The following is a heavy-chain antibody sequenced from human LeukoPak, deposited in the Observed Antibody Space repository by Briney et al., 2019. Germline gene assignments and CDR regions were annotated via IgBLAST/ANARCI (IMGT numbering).Heavy chain of an antibody. D-gene: IGHD6-19*01. CDR2: IYPGDSDT. CDR1: GYSFTTYW. J-gene: IGHJ3*01. V-gene: IGHV5-51*01. CDR3: GRCTSSGGIRSDPDAFNF. Sequence: GESLKISCKGSGYSFTTYWIGWVRQMPGKGLEWMGIIYPGDSDTRYSPSFQGQVTISADKSISTAYLQWSSLKASDSAMYYCGRCTSSGGIRSDPDAFNFGGQGTMATVS.